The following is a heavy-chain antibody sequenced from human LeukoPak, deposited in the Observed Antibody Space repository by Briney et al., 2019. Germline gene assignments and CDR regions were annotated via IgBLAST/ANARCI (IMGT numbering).Heavy chain of an antibody. Sequence: GGSLRLSCAASGFTFSSYTMDWVRQAPGKGLEWVSSISSSSDYIFYADSVKGRFTISRDNAQNSLYLQMNSLRVEDTAVYYCTRTYYDFWSGYWDFDYWGQGTLVTVSS. CDR2: ISSSSDYI. V-gene: IGHV3-21*01. CDR1: GFTFSSYT. J-gene: IGHJ4*02. CDR3: TRTYYDFWSGYWDFDY. D-gene: IGHD3-3*01.